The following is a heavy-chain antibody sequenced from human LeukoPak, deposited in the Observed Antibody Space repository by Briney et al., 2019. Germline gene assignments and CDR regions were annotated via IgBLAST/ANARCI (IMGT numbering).Heavy chain of an antibody. J-gene: IGHJ4*02. D-gene: IGHD3-3*01. CDR3: ARGGNFTIFGVPPPMLVDY. CDR1: GGTFSSYA. CDR2: IIPILGIA. V-gene: IGHV1-69*04. Sequence: SVKLSCKASGGTFSSYAISGVRRAPGQGLEWMGRIIPILGIANYAQKFQGRVTITADKSTSTAYMELSSLRSEDTDVHYCARGGNFTIFGVPPPMLVDYWGQGTLVTVSS.